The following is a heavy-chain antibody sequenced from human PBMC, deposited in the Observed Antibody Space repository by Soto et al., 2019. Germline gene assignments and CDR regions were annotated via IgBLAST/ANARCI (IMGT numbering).Heavy chain of an antibody. J-gene: IGHJ4*02. V-gene: IGHV3-48*02. CDR3: ARELMSPYYYFDY. CDR1: GFTFSSYS. Sequence: EVQLVESGGGLVQPGGSLRLSCAASGFTFSSYSMNWVRQAPGKGLEWVSYISSSSSNIYYADSVKGRFTISRDNAKNSLYLQMNSLRDEDTAVYYCARELMSPYYYFDYWGQGTLVTVSS. CDR2: ISSSSSNI. D-gene: IGHD2-21*01.